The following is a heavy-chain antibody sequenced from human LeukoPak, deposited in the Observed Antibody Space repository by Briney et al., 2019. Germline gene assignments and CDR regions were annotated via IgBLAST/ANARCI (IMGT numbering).Heavy chain of an antibody. CDR3: ARVRRQWLTAFNWFDP. CDR2: ISSSSSTI. V-gene: IGHV3-48*01. Sequence: GGSLRLSCAASGFTFSSYSMNWVRQAPGKGLEWVSYISSSSSTIYYADSVKGRLTISRDNAKNSLYLQMNSLRAEDTAVYYCARVRRQWLTAFNWFDPWGQGTLVTVSS. J-gene: IGHJ5*02. CDR1: GFTFSSYS. D-gene: IGHD6-19*01.